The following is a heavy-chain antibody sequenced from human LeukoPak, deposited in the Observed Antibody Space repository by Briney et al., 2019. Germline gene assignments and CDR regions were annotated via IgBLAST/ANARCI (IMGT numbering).Heavy chain of an antibody. CDR3: AKDGNFGSGSYYRGDS. J-gene: IGHJ4*02. V-gene: IGHV3-30*02. CDR2: VHYDGSNK. Sequence: PGGSLRLSCAASGFTFTDYGIHWIRQAPGKGLEWVAFVHYDGSNKYYADSVKGRFIISRDNSKDMLYLQMNSLRAEDTAVYYCAKDGNFGSGSYYRGDSWGQGTLVTVSS. CDR1: GFTFTDYG. D-gene: IGHD3-10*01.